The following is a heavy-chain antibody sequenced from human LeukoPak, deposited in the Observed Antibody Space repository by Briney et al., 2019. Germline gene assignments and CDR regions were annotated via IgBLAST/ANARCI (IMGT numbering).Heavy chain of an antibody. V-gene: IGHV3-23*01. CDR1: GFTFSSYG. CDR2: ISGSGGST. CDR3: ATLSSIVVVTDY. J-gene: IGHJ4*02. D-gene: IGHD2-21*02. Sequence: GGTLRLSCAASGFTFSSYGMSWVRQAPGKGLEWVSAISGSGGSTYYADSVKGRFTISRDNSKNTLYLQMNSLRAEDTAVYYCATLSSIVVVTDYWGQGTLVTVSS.